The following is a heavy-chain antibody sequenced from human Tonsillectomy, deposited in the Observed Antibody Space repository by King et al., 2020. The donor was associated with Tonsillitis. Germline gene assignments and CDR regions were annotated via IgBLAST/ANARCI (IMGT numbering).Heavy chain of an antibody. V-gene: IGHV3-23*04. J-gene: IGHJ4*02. CDR3: AKKGLQSSGPYYFDR. CDR2: ISGSGDTT. D-gene: IGHD5-24*01. CDR1: GFTFSSYA. Sequence: DVQLVESGGGWVQPGGSLRLSCAASGFTFSSYAMTWVRQAPGKGLEWVSAISGSGDTTYYADSVKGRFTISRDISKNTLYLQMNSLRAEDTAVYYCAKKGLQSSGPYYFDRWGQGTLVAVSS.